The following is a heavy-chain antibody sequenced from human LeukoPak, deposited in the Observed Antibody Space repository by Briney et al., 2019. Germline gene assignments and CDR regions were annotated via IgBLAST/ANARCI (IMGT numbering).Heavy chain of an antibody. Sequence: GGSLRLSCAASEFTFNNYGMHWVRQAPGKGLEWVAFIRYDGSNKYYADSVKGRFTISRDNSKNTLYLQMNSLRVEDTAVYYCATLPYYYDSSGSYYFDYWGQGTLVTVSS. CDR3: ATLPYYYDSSGSYYFDY. V-gene: IGHV3-30*02. J-gene: IGHJ4*02. CDR2: IRYDGSNK. D-gene: IGHD3-22*01. CDR1: EFTFNNYG.